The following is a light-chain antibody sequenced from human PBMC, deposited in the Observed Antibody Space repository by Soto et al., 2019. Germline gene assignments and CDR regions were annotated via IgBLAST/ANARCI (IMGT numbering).Light chain of an antibody. CDR3: SSYTSSSTLEVV. J-gene: IGLJ2*01. Sequence: QSALTQPASVSGSPGQSITISCTGTSNDIGGYNYVSWYQHHPGQAPKLIIYDVSSRPSGVSNRFSGSKSGNTASLTISGLQPEDEADYYCSSYTSSSTLEVVFGGGTRLTVL. CDR2: DVS. CDR1: SNDIGGYNY. V-gene: IGLV2-14*03.